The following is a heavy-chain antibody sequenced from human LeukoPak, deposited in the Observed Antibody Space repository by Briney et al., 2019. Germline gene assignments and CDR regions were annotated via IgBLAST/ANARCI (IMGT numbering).Heavy chain of an antibody. CDR3: AKGPNGDPDYFDY. CDR1: GFTFDDYA. Sequence: PGGSLRLSCAASGFTFDDYAMHWVRQAPGKGLEWVSGISWNSGSIGYADSVKGRFTISRDNAKNFLYLQMNSLRAEDTALYYCAKGPNGDPDYFDYWGQGTLVTVSS. CDR2: ISWNSGSI. D-gene: IGHD4-17*01. V-gene: IGHV3-9*01. J-gene: IGHJ4*02.